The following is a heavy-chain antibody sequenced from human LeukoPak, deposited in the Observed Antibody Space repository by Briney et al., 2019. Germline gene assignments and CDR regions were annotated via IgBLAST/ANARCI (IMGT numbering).Heavy chain of an antibody. V-gene: IGHV1-3*01. J-gene: IGHJ4*02. CDR3: ARSLIPMIVVAFDY. Sequence: ASVTVSCTASGYTFTSYAMHWVRQAPGQRLEWMGWINAGNGNTKYSQKFQGRVTITRDTSASTAYMELSSLRSEDTAVYYCARSLIPMIVVAFDYWGQGTLVTVSS. CDR1: GYTFTSYA. CDR2: INAGNGNT. D-gene: IGHD3-22*01.